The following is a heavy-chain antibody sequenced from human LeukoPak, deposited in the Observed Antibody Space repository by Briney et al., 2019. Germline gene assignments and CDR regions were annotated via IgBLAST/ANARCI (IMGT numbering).Heavy chain of an antibody. D-gene: IGHD6-13*01. CDR2: IYPVDSNT. V-gene: IGHV5-51*01. Sequence: PGESLKISCKGYGYSFSNYRIAWVRQLPGKGLEWMGIIYPVDSNTGYSPSFQGQVTISADKSISTAYLQWSSLKASDTAMYYCARRAIAAGELDHWGQGTLVTVSS. J-gene: IGHJ4*02. CDR1: GYSFSNYR. CDR3: ARRAIAAGELDH.